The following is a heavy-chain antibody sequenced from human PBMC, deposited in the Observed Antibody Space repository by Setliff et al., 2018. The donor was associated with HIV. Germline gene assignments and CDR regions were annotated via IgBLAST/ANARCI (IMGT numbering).Heavy chain of an antibody. V-gene: IGHV4-61*09. CDR2: IYTTGST. Sequence: PSETLSLTCTVSGASISSGSYYWSWIRQPAGKGLEWIGHIYTTGSTNYNPSLKSRVTISVDTSKNQFSLKLSSVIAADTAVYFCARDFHNYYDGNGYFGYWGQGTLVTVS. D-gene: IGHD3-22*01. CDR1: GASISSGSYY. J-gene: IGHJ4*02. CDR3: ARDFHNYYDGNGYFGY.